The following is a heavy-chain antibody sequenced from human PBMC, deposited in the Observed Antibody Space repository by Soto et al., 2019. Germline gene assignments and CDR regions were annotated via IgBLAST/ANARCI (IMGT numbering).Heavy chain of an antibody. CDR3: ARRSDGTILDY. CDR2: IYYSGST. V-gene: IGHV4-39*01. Sequence: PSETLSLTCTVSGGSISSSSYYWGWIRQPPGKGLEWIGNIYYSGSTYYNPSLKSRVTISVDTSKNQFSLKLSSVTAADTAVYYCARRSDGTILDYWGQGTLVTVSS. D-gene: IGHD1-26*01. CDR1: GGSISSSSYY. J-gene: IGHJ4*02.